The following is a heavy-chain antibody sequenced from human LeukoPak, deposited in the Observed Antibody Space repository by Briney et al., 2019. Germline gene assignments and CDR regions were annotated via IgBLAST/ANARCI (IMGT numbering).Heavy chain of an antibody. CDR3: AREHGYYDSSGYYDY. D-gene: IGHD3-22*01. Sequence: PGGSLRLSCAASGFTLSNAWMHWVRQAPGKGLVWVSRINSDGSSTSYADSVKGRFTISRDNAKNTLYLQMNSLRAEDTAVYYCAREHGYYDSSGYYDYWGQGTLVTVSS. CDR2: INSDGSST. CDR1: GFTLSNAW. V-gene: IGHV3-74*01. J-gene: IGHJ4*02.